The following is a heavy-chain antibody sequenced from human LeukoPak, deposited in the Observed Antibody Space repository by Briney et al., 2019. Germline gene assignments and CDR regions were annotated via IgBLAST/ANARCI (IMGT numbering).Heavy chain of an antibody. CDR2: IYPDDSDT. CDR1: SSSFHSRG. J-gene: IGHJ4*02. D-gene: IGHD4-17*01. CDR3: ARRGDDDFRIF. Sequence: GEFLKISCKGPSSSFHSRGMGGVGQRPGGGRGWVGIIYPDDSDTRYSPTFQGQVTISADKSISTAYLQWSSLEASDTAIYYCARRGDDDFRIFWGQGTLVTVSS. V-gene: IGHV5-51*01.